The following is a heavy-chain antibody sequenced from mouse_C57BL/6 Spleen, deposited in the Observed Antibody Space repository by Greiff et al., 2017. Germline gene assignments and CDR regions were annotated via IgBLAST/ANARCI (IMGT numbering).Heavy chain of an antibody. CDR2: ISSGGDYI. CDR3: TREGAYYYGSSYPLEGAMDY. Sequence: EVQLVESGEGLVKPGGSLKLSCAASGFTFSSYAMSWVRQTPETRLEWVAYISSGGDYIYYADTVKGRFTISRDNARNTLYLQMSSLKSEDTAMYYCTREGAYYYGSSYPLEGAMDYWGQGTSVTVSS. J-gene: IGHJ4*01. D-gene: IGHD1-1*01. CDR1: GFTFSSYA. V-gene: IGHV5-9-1*02.